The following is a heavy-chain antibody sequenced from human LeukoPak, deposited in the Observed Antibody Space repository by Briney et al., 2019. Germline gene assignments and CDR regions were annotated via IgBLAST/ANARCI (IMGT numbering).Heavy chain of an antibody. V-gene: IGHV1-69*13. CDR3: ARDLDYYDRNWFDP. Sequence: SVKVSCKASGGTFSSYAISWVRQAPGQGLEWMGGIIPIFGTANYAQKFQGRATITADESTSTAYMELSSLRSEDTAVYYCARDLDYYDRNWFDPWGQGTLVTVSS. CDR1: GGTFSSYA. D-gene: IGHD3-22*01. J-gene: IGHJ5*02. CDR2: IIPIFGTA.